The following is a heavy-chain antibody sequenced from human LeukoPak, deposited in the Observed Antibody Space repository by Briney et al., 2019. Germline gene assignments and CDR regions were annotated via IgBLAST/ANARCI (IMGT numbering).Heavy chain of an antibody. Sequence: PGGSLRLSCAASGFTFRNYGMSWVRQAPGKGLEWVSAISGSGASTYYADSVKGRFTISRDNSKNTLYLQMNSLRAEDTAVYYCARATPQYCSGTSCYRLYSFDYWGQGTLVTVSS. J-gene: IGHJ4*02. CDR1: GFTFRNYG. V-gene: IGHV3-23*01. D-gene: IGHD2-2*02. CDR2: ISGSGAST. CDR3: ARATPQYCSGTSCYRLYSFDY.